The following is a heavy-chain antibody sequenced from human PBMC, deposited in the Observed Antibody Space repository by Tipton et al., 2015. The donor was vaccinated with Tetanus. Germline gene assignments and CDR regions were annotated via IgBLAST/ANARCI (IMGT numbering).Heavy chain of an antibody. D-gene: IGHD2-21*02. J-gene: IGHJ2*01. Sequence: TLSLTCGVSGVSLSSVNYYWTWVRQHPGKGLEWIGYIYYSGTTYYNPSLESRVTISLDTSNNQFSLRLSSVTAADTAVYYCARGRWVTQFTWFFDLWGRGTLVTVSS. CDR2: IYYSGTT. CDR3: ARGRWVTQFTWFFDL. V-gene: IGHV4-31*11. CDR1: GVSLSSVNYY.